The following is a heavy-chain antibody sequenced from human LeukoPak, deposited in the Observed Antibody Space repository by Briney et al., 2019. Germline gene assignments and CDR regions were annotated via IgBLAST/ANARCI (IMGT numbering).Heavy chain of an antibody. CDR2: ISSNGGST. Sequence: GGSLRLSCAASGFTFSGYAMHWVRQAPGKGLEYVSAISSNGGSTYYANSVKGRFTISRDNSKNTLYLQMGSLRAEDMAVYYCAREVRFLEWLSFDYWGQGTLVTVSS. CDR1: GFTFSGYA. V-gene: IGHV3-64*01. J-gene: IGHJ4*02. D-gene: IGHD3-3*01. CDR3: AREVRFLEWLSFDY.